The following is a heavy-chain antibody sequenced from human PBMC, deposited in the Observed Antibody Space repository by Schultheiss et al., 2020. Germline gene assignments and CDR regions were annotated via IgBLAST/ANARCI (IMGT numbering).Heavy chain of an antibody. V-gene: IGHV4-61*10. J-gene: IGHJ6*02. CDR1: GGSISSGGYY. D-gene: IGHD1-7*01. Sequence: SETLSLTCTVSGGSISSGGYYWNWIRQPAGKGLEWIGYIYYSGSTNYNPSLKSRVTISVDTSKNQFSLKLSSVTAADTAVYYCARGPPGTTNYYYYGMDVWGQGTTVTVSS. CDR3: ARGPPGTTNYYYYGMDV. CDR2: IYYSGST.